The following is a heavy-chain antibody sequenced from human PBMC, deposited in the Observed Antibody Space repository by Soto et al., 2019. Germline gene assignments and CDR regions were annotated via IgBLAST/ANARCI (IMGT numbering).Heavy chain of an antibody. CDR3: ARGGFVAGLYNAMDA. V-gene: IGHV1-69*06. D-gene: IGHD2-21*01. CDR2: IIPMFGSP. J-gene: IGHJ6*02. Sequence: QVQLVQSGAEVKKPGSSVKVSCKASGGTLSTNAISWVRQAPGQGLEWMGAIIPMFGSPKYAQKFQGRVTITSDNPTSTIYMDMISLTSADTAVYYCARGGFVAGLYNAMDARGQGTAVAISS. CDR1: GGTLSTNA.